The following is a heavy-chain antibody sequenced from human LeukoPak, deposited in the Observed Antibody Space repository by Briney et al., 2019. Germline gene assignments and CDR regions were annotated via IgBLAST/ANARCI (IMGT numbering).Heavy chain of an antibody. Sequence: GGSLRLSCAASGFTFSSYSMNWVRQAPGKGLEWVSSISSSSSYIYYADSVKGRFTISRDNAKNPLYLQMNSLRAEDTAVYYCARGSGSLPYFDYWGQGTLVTVSS. CDR3: ARGSGSLPYFDY. CDR2: ISSSSSYI. CDR1: GFTFSSYS. D-gene: IGHD1-26*01. J-gene: IGHJ4*02. V-gene: IGHV3-21*01.